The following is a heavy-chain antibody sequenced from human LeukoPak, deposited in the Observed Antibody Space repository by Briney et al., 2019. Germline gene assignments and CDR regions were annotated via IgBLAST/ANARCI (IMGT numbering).Heavy chain of an antibody. CDR3: ATGPHPAAIDY. D-gene: IGHD2-2*01. CDR1: GFTFSKYA. CDR2: ITSNGGTT. Sequence: PGGSLGLSCAASGFTFSKYAMHWVRQAPEKGLEYVSTITSNGGTTYYASSVKGRFTISRDNSKNTVYLQMGSLTTEDMAVYYCATGPHPAAIDYWGQGTLVIVSS. V-gene: IGHV3-64*01. J-gene: IGHJ4*02.